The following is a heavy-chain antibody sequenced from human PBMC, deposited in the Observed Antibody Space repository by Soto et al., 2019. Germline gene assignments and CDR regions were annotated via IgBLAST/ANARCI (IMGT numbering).Heavy chain of an antibody. CDR1: GFTVSTNY. Sequence: GGSLRLSCSASGFTVSTNYMSWVRQAPGKGLEWVSVIYSGGRTYYADSVKGRFTISRDNSKNTLYLQMNSLRAEDTAVYYCAREGYSDYEHNWFDPWGQGTLVTVSS. CDR2: IYSGGRT. CDR3: AREGYSDYEHNWFDP. J-gene: IGHJ5*02. D-gene: IGHD4-17*01. V-gene: IGHV3-66*01.